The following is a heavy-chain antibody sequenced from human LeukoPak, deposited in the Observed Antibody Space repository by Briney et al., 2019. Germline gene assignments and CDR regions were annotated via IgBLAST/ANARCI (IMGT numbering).Heavy chain of an antibody. CDR1: GGSISSYY. CDR3: ARVVAAAGNNWFDP. CDR2: IYTSGST. D-gene: IGHD6-13*01. J-gene: IGHJ5*02. V-gene: IGHV4-4*07. Sequence: SETLSLTCTVSGGSISSYYWSWIRQPAGKGLEWIGRIYTSGSTNYNPSLKSRVTMSVDTSKNQFSLKLSSVTAADTAVYYCARVVAAAGNNWFDPWGQGTLVTVSS.